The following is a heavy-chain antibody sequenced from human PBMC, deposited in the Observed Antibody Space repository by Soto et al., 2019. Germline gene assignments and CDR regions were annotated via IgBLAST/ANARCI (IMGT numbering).Heavy chain of an antibody. CDR3: ARHPSDFWFDP. Sequence: QLQLQESGPGLVKPSETLSLTCSVSGGSISSSSYFWGWIRQPPGKGLEWIGSIYYSGSTYYNPSLKRRVTVPVDTSKNQFSLNLSSVPAADTAVYYCARHPSDFWFDPWGQGTLVTVSS. D-gene: IGHD2-21*02. V-gene: IGHV4-39*01. CDR1: GGSISSSSYF. J-gene: IGHJ5*02. CDR2: IYYSGST.